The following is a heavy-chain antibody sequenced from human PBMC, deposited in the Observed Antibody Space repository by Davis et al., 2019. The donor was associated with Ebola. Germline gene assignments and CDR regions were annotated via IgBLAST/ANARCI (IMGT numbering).Heavy chain of an antibody. CDR3: ARSPLYYYDSSGYFWY. CDR1: GGSISSSHW. V-gene: IGHV4-4*02. CDR2: ISHTVNT. Sequence: SETLSLTCAVSGGSISSSHWWTWVRQPPGKGLEWIGEISHTVNTNYNPSLKSRVTLSVDKSKNQFSLKLNSVTAADTAVYYCARSPLYYYDSSGYFWYWGQGTLVTVSS. D-gene: IGHD3-22*01. J-gene: IGHJ4*02.